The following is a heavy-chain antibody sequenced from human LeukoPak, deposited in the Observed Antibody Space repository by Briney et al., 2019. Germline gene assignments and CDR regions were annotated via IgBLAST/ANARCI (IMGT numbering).Heavy chain of an antibody. CDR1: GFTLRDYA. Sequence: PGRSLSLSRTVSGFTLRDYAMSWFRQPPGKGGGGVGVIRSIGYGGTTEYAASVKGRFTISRDDSKSIAYLQMNSLKTEDTVVYYCTRGNILLRSHFHYWGQGTLVTVSS. J-gene: IGHJ4*02. V-gene: IGHV3-49*03. CDR2: IRSIGYGGTT. CDR3: TRGNILLRSHFHY. D-gene: IGHD3-3*01.